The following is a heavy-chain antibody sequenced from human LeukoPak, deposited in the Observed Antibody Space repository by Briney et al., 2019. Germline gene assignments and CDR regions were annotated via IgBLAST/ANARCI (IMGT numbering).Heavy chain of an antibody. CDR3: AKERIGGSLDY. J-gene: IGHJ4*02. CDR1: GFSFQDYT. V-gene: IGHV3-43*01. D-gene: IGHD3-10*01. CDR2: ISWSGGTS. Sequence: PGGSLRLSCAASGFSFQDYTMHWVRQPPGKGLEGGSQISWSGGTSYYADSGKVRFTIYRDNSRNSLYLQMNSLRTEDTALYYCAKERIGGSLDYWGQGTLLTVSS.